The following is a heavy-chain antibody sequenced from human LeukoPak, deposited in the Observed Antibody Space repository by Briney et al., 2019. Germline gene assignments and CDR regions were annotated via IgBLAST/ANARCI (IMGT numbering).Heavy chain of an antibody. V-gene: IGHV3-23*01. CDR3: AKGRGFRVWDPWDN. J-gene: IGHJ4*02. CDR2: ISGSGRST. D-gene: IGHD3-16*01. Sequence: GGTLRLSCAASEFTFSSYAMSWVRQAPGKGLEWVSAISGSGRSTFYADSVKGRFTISRDNSKNTLFLEMNSLRVEDTAVYYCAKGRGFRVWDPWDNWGQGTLITVSS. CDR1: EFTFSSYA.